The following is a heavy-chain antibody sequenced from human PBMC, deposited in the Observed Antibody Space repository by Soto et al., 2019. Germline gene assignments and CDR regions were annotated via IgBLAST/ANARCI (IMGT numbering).Heavy chain of an antibody. V-gene: IGHV5-51*03. Sequence: EVQLVQSGAEVKQPGESLKISCKGSGYNFTHHWIGWVRKMPGKGLDWMGIIFPDDSDTRYSPSFQGQDTISADKSLTTAYLQSISLKSSDTAMYYCARCPRRGSGSGCDFDIWCQGTLVTVSP. CDR2: IFPDDSDT. CDR3: ARCPRRGSGSGCDFDI. CDR1: GYNFTHHW. D-gene: IGHD3-10*01. J-gene: IGHJ3*02.